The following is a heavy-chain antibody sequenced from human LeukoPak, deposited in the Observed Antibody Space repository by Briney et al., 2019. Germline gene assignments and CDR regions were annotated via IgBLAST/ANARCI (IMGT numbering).Heavy chain of an antibody. J-gene: IGHJ3*02. V-gene: IGHV3-33*01. CDR2: IWYDGSNE. Sequence: GGSLRLSCAASGFTFSSYGMHWVRQAPGKGLEWVAVIWYDGSNEYYADSVKGRFTISRDNSKNTLYLQMNSLRAEDTAVYYCAREGLYGDYGLIAFDIWGQGTMVTVSS. D-gene: IGHD4-17*01. CDR1: GFTFSSYG. CDR3: AREGLYGDYGLIAFDI.